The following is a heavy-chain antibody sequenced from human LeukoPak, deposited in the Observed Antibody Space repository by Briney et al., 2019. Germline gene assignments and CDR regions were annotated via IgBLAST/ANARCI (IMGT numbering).Heavy chain of an antibody. Sequence: SETLSLTCAVYGGSFSGYYWSWIRQPPGKGLEWIGEINHSGSTNYNPSLKSRVTISVDTSKNQFSLKPSSVTAADTAVYYCASESSGWSIWGQGTLVTVSS. CDR3: ASESSGWSI. J-gene: IGHJ4*02. CDR2: INHSGST. CDR1: GGSFSGYY. V-gene: IGHV4-34*01. D-gene: IGHD6-19*01.